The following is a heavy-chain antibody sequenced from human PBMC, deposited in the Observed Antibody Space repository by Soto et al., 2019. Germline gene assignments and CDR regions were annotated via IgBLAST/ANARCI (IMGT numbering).Heavy chain of an antibody. J-gene: IGHJ5*02. D-gene: IGHD6-6*01. CDR3: AKDSIAARPRGWFDP. CDR2: ISGSGGST. CDR1: GFTFSSYA. V-gene: IGHV3-23*01. Sequence: GGSLRLSCAASGFTFSSYAMSWVRQAPGKGLEWVSAISGSGGSTYYADPVKGRFTISRDNSKNTLYLQMNSLRAEDTAVYYCAKDSIAARPRGWFDPWGQGTLVTVSS.